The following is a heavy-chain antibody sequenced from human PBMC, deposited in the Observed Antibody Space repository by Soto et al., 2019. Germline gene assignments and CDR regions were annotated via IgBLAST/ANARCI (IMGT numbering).Heavy chain of an antibody. CDR2: IYYSGST. D-gene: IGHD3-9*01. Sequence: QVQLQESGPGLVKPSETLSLTCTVSGGSISSYYWSWIRQPPGKGLEWIGYIYYSGSTNYNHSLKSRVTISVDTSKNQFSLKLSSVTAADTAVYYCARGADYDILTGYKYYYYYMDVWGKGTTVTVSS. CDR1: GGSISSYY. CDR3: ARGADYDILTGYKYYYYYMDV. J-gene: IGHJ6*03. V-gene: IGHV4-59*01.